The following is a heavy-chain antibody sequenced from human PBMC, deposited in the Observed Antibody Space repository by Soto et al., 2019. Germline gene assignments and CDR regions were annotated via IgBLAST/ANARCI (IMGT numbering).Heavy chain of an antibody. Sequence: QVQLVESGGGVVQPGGSLRLSCAASGFTFSSFGMHWVLQAPGKGLECVAFISFDGSNQYYVDSVRGRFIISRDNSKNTMSLQMNNLQADDTAVYYCAKDTSKYSNNWPAYYGLDVWGQGTTVTVSS. D-gene: IGHD6-13*01. CDR3: AKDTSKYSNNWPAYYGLDV. V-gene: IGHV3-30*18. J-gene: IGHJ6*02. CDR2: ISFDGSNQ. CDR1: GFTFSSFG.